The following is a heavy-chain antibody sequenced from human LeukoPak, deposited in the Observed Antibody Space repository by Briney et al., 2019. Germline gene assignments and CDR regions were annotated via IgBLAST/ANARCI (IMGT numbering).Heavy chain of an antibody. Sequence: SETLSLTCAVSGYSISSGFYWGCIRQPPGKGLEWIGSIYHSGSTYYNPSLKSRVTISVDTSRNQFSLKLSSVTAAGTAVYYCARHGHDXXLDCWGQGTLVTVSS. CDR3: ARHGHDXXLDC. V-gene: IGHV4-38-2*01. CDR2: IYHSGST. J-gene: IGHJ4*02. CDR1: GYSISSGFY. D-gene: IGHD3-3*01.